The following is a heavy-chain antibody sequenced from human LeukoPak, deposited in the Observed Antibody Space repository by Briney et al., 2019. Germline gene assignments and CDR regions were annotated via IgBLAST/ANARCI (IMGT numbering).Heavy chain of an antibody. CDR2: INPHSGGT. D-gene: IGHD2-2*01. V-gene: IGHV1-2*02. CDR1: GYTLTDYY. J-gene: IGHJ4*02. CDR3: ARTYCSSTSCYAGFDY. Sequence: ASVKVSCKASGYTLTDYYMHWVRQAPGQGLEWMGWINPHSGGTNYAQKFQGRVTMTRDTSISTAYVELSRLRSDGTAVYYCARTYCSSTSCYAGFDYWGQGTLVTVSS.